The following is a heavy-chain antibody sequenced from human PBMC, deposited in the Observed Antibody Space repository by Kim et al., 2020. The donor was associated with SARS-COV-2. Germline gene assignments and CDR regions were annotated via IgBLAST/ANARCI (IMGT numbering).Heavy chain of an antibody. D-gene: IGHD1-26*01. Sequence: GGSLRLSCAASGFTFSSYWMHWVRQAPGEGLVWVSRINNDGSTTDYADSVKGRFTISRDNAKNTVYLQMNSLRAEDTAVYYCARGYSGNYRLGYWGQGTLVIVSS. CDR1: GFTFSSYW. CDR2: INNDGSTT. CDR3: ARGYSGNYRLGY. J-gene: IGHJ4*02. V-gene: IGHV3-74*01.